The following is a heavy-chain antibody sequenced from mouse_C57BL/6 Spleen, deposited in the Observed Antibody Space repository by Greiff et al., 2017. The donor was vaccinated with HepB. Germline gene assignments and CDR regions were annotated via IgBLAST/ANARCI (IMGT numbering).Heavy chain of an antibody. J-gene: IGHJ4*01. CDR1: GYAFSSYW. CDR2: IYPGDGDT. Sequence: QVQLQQSGAELVKPGASVKISCKASGYAFSSYWMNWVKQRPGKGLEWIGQIYPGDGDTNYNGKFKGKATLTADKSSSTAYMQLSSLTSEDSAVYFCARSAYSKGIGYAMDYWGQGTSVTVSS. D-gene: IGHD2-5*01. CDR3: ARSAYSKGIGYAMDY. V-gene: IGHV1-80*01.